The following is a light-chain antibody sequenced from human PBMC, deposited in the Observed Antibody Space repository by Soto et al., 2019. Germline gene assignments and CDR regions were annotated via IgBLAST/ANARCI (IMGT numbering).Light chain of an antibody. CDR1: SSDVGGYNY. CDR2: GVK. V-gene: IGLV2-14*01. J-gene: IGLJ1*01. Sequence: QSALTQPASVSGSPGQSITISCTGSSSDVGGYNYVSGYQQHPGKAPKLMIYGVKNRPSGVSYRFSASKSAFTASLTISGLQAEDEAHYYCSSYTTSYFYVFGPGTKLTVL. CDR3: SSYTTSYFYV.